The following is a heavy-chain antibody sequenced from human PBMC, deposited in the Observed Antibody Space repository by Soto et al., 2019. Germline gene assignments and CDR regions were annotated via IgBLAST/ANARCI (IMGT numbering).Heavy chain of an antibody. D-gene: IGHD6-13*01. CDR2: ISGSGGST. V-gene: IGHV3-23*01. J-gene: IGHJ6*02. Sequence: GGSLRLSCAASGFTFSSYAMSWVRQAPGKGLEWVSAISGSGGSTYYADSVKGRFTISRDNSKNTLYLQMNSLRAEDTAVCYCAKWQQLSHGMDVWGQGTTVTVSS. CDR1: GFTFSSYA. CDR3: AKWQQLSHGMDV.